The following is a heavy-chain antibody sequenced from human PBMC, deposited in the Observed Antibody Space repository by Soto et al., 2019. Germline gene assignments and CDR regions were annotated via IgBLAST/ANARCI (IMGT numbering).Heavy chain of an antibody. J-gene: IGHJ5*02. CDR1: GCTFSSYA. Sequence: GASVKVSCKASGCTFSSYAISWVRQAPGQGLEWMGGIIPIFGTANYTQKFQGRVTITADESTSTAYMELSSLRSEDTAVYYCARQAYNWNYSNWFDPWGQGTLVTVSS. CDR3: ARQAYNWNYSNWFDP. CDR2: IIPIFGTA. D-gene: IGHD1-7*01. V-gene: IGHV1-69*13.